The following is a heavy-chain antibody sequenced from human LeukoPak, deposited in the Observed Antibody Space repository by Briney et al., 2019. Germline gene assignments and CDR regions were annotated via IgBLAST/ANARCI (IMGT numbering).Heavy chain of an antibody. Sequence: GGSLRLSCAASEFTFSNYVMNWVRQAPAKGLEWVSSIRQSGDITYYADSVKGRFTISRDNSKNTLSLQMNSLSREDTAIYYCVRRGGSDGWGAFDIWGQGTVVTVSS. CDR3: VRRGGSDGWGAFDI. D-gene: IGHD5-24*01. CDR1: EFTFSNYV. J-gene: IGHJ3*02. CDR2: IRQSGDIT. V-gene: IGHV3-23*01.